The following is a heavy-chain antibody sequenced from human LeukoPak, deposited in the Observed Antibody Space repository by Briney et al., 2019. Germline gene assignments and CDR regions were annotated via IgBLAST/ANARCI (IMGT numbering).Heavy chain of an antibody. CDR1: GFTFSSNY. V-gene: IGHV3-66*02. CDR2: IYSGGST. Sequence: PGGSLRLSCAASGFTFSSNYMSWVRQAPGKGLEWVSVIYSGGSTYYADSVKGRFTISRDNSKNTLYLQMNSLRAEDTAAYYCARAELQAYYYYMDVWGKGTTVTVSS. CDR3: ARAELQAYYYYMDV. J-gene: IGHJ6*03. D-gene: IGHD1-14*01.